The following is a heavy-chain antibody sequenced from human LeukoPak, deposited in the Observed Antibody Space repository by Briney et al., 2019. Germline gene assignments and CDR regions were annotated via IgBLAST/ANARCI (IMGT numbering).Heavy chain of an antibody. J-gene: IGHJ4*02. Sequence: PGRSLRLSCVASGFTFTNYWMHWVRQAPGMGLVWVSRLPPDELGIIYADSVKGRFTVSRDNAKNTVYLQMNNLRVDDTAMYYCVGTIASRGSEYWGQGALVTVSS. D-gene: IGHD6-6*01. CDR1: GFTFTNYW. CDR3: VGTIASRGSEY. CDR2: LPPDELGI. V-gene: IGHV3-74*01.